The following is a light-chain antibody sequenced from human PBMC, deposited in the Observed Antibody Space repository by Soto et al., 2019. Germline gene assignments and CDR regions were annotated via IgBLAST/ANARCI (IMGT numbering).Light chain of an antibody. CDR2: EVS. CDR3: ISYTTSSTVL. J-gene: IGLJ2*01. Sequence: QSALTQPASVSGSPGQSITISCTGGSSDIGGYNYVSWYQQHPGTAPKLMIYEVSNRPSGVSNRFSGSKSGNTASLTISGLQAEDEADYYCISYTTSSTVLFAGGTKLTVL. CDR1: SSDIGGYNY. V-gene: IGLV2-14*01.